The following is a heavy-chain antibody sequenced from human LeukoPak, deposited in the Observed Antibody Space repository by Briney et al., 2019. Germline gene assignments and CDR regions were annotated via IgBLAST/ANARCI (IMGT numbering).Heavy chain of an antibody. V-gene: IGHV4-34*01. CDR2: IYYSGST. D-gene: IGHD1-7*01. CDR1: GGSFSGYY. J-gene: IGHJ5*02. Sequence: LETLSLTCAVYGGSFSGYYWGWIRQPPGKGLECIGSIYYSGSTSYNPSLKSRVTISVDTSKNQFSLKLSSVTAADTAVYYCARIRYSWNYYWFDPWGQGTLVTVSS. CDR3: ARIRYSWNYYWFDP.